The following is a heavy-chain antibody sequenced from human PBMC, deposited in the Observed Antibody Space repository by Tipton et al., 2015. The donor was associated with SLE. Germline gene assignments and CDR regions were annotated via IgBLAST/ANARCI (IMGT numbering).Heavy chain of an antibody. J-gene: IGHJ4*02. CDR2: ISYDGSNK. D-gene: IGHD2-2*01. CDR1: GFTFSSYG. Sequence: SLRLSCAASGFTFSSYGMHWVRQAPGKGLEWVAVISYDGSNKYYADSVKGRFTISRDNSKNTLYLQMNSLRAEDTAVYYCAKDEGDIVVVPAACDYWGQGTLVTVSS. V-gene: IGHV3-30*18. CDR3: AKDEGDIVVVPAACDY.